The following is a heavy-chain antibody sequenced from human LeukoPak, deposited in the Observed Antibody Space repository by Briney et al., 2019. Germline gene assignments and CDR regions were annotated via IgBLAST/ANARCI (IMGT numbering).Heavy chain of an antibody. Sequence: GRSLRLSCAASGFTFDDYAMHWVRQAPGKGLEWVSGISWNSGSIGYADSVKGRFTISRDNAKNSLYLQMDSLRAEDTALYYCAKDLEGGWGQGTLVTVSS. CDR3: AKDLEGG. J-gene: IGHJ4*02. V-gene: IGHV3-9*01. D-gene: IGHD2-15*01. CDR2: ISWNSGSI. CDR1: GFTFDDYA.